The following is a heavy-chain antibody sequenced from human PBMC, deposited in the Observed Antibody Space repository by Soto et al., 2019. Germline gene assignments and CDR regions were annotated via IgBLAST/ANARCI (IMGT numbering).Heavy chain of an antibody. CDR2: INPSGGST. J-gene: IGHJ6*02. CDR3: ARNLGVPAAPGESYYYGMDV. Sequence: QVQLVQSGAEVKKPGASVKVSCKASGYTFTSYYMHWVRQAPGQGLEWMGIINPSGGSTSYAQKCQGRVTMTGDTSPSTVYMELSSLRSEDTAVYYCARNLGVPAAPGESYYYGMDVWGQGTTVTVSS. D-gene: IGHD2-2*01. V-gene: IGHV1-46*01. CDR1: GYTFTSYY.